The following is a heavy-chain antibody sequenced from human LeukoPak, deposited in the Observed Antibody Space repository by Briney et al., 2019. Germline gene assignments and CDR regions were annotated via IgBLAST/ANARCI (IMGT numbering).Heavy chain of an antibody. J-gene: IGHJ4*02. D-gene: IGHD3-9*01. CDR3: AREYYDILTGYLHFDY. CDR1: GFTVSINY. CDR2: IYSGGST. Sequence: GGSLRLSCAASGFTVSINYMSWVRQAPGKGLEWVSVIYSGGSTYYADSVKGRFTISRDNSKNTLYLQMNSLRAEDTAVYYCAREYYDILTGYLHFDYWGQGTLVTVSS. V-gene: IGHV3-53*01.